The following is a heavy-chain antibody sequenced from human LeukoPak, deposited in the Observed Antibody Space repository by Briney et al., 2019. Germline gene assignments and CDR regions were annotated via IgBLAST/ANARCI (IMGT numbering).Heavy chain of an antibody. CDR3: ARGRRLQLWFKSGAFDI. D-gene: IGHD5-18*01. V-gene: IGHV1-18*04. CDR2: ISAYNGNT. Sequence: SVKVPCKASGYTFTSYGISWVRQAPGQGLEWMGWISAYNGNTNYAQKLQGRVTMTTDTSTSTAYMELRSLRSDDTAVYYCARGRRLQLWFKSGAFDIWGQGTMVTVSS. CDR1: GYTFTSYG. J-gene: IGHJ3*02.